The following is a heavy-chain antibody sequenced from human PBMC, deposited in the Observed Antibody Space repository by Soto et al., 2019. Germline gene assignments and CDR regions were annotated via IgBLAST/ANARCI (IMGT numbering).Heavy chain of an antibody. J-gene: IGHJ4*02. CDR1: GFTFSNDD. V-gene: IGHV3-23*01. CDR3: AKNIGGFSGYANFDY. Sequence: EVQLLESGGDLVQPGGSLRLSCVASGFTFSNDDLSWVRQASGKGLEWVSAITAGGFNTYYADSVKGRFTISRDNSNNTLYLQMNSLSAEDTAVYYCAKNIGGFSGYANFDYWGQGTLVTVSS. CDR2: ITAGGFNT. D-gene: IGHD5-12*01.